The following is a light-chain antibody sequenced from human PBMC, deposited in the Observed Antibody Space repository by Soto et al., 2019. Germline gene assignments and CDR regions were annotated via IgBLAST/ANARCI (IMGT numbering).Light chain of an antibody. J-gene: IGKJ1*01. CDR2: GVS. Sequence: EIVLTQSPGTLSLSPGERAALSCRASQSVSRNYLAWYQQRPGQAPRLLIYGVSSRAPGIPARFSCSESGTDCTLTISRLELEDFAVYDCQQYVNSPPCTFGQWTKVEIK. CDR3: QQYVNSPPCT. CDR1: QSVSRNY. V-gene: IGKV3-20*01.